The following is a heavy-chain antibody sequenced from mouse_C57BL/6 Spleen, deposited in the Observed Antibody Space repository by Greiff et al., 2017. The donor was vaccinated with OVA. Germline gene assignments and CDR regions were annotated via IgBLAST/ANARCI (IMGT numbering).Heavy chain of an antibody. CDR3: AREVNYGSSPLGY. CDR2: INPSNGGT. Sequence: QVQLQQPGTELVKPEASVKLSCKASGYTFTSYWMHWVKQRPGQGLEWIGNINPSNGGTNYNEKFKSKATLTVGKSSSTAYMQLSSLTSEDSAVYYCAREVNYGSSPLGYWGQGTTLTVSS. J-gene: IGHJ2*01. CDR1: GYTFTSYW. D-gene: IGHD1-1*01. V-gene: IGHV1-53*01.